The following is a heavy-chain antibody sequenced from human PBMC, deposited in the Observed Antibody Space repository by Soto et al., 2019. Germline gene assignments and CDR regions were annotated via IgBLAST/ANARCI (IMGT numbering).Heavy chain of an antibody. CDR2: IYPGDSDT. CDR3: ARPHTVTTASFDY. CDR1: GYSVTSYW. Sequence: GESLKISCKGSGYSVTSYWIGWVRQMPGKGLEWMGIIYPGDSDTRYSPSFQGQVTISADKSISTAYLQWSSLKASDTAMYYCARPHTVTTASFDYWGQGTLVTVSS. V-gene: IGHV5-51*01. J-gene: IGHJ4*02. D-gene: IGHD4-17*01.